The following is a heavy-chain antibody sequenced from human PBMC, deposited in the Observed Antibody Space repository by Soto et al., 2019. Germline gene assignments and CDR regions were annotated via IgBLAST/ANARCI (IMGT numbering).Heavy chain of an antibody. CDR3: AKARGLGSSDYHYYGMDV. J-gene: IGHJ6*02. Sequence: GGSLRLSCAASGFTFSSYWMHWVRQAPGKGLVWVSRINSDGSSTSYADSVKGRFTISRDNAKNTLYLQMNSLRAEDTAVYHCAKARGLGSSDYHYYGMDVWGQGTTVTVSS. CDR2: INSDGSST. CDR1: GFTFSSYW. V-gene: IGHV3-74*01. D-gene: IGHD3-10*01.